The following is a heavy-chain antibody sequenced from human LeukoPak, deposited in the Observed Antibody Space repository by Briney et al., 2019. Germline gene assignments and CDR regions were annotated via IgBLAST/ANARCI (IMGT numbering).Heavy chain of an antibody. CDR1: GYTFTSYY. Sequence: GASVKVSCKASGYTFTSYYLHWVRQAPGQGLEWMGIINPSGGSTSYAQKFQGRVTMTRDTSTSTVYLELSSLRSEDTAVYYCAREGYCSSASCYTGSNAFDIWGQGTMVTVSS. CDR2: INPSGGST. CDR3: AREGYCSSASCYTGSNAFDI. V-gene: IGHV1-46*01. J-gene: IGHJ3*02. D-gene: IGHD2-2*02.